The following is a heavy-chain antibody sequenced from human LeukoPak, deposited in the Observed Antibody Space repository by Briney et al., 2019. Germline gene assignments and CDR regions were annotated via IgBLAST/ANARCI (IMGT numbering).Heavy chain of an antibody. CDR2: ISAYNGNT. CDR3: ARVDQDIVLKVYATSTINWFDS. V-gene: IGHV1-18*01. J-gene: IGHJ5*01. CDR1: GYTFTSYG. Sequence: ASVKVSCKASGYTFTSYGISWVRQAPGQGLEWMGWISAYNGNTNYAQKLQGRVTMTTDTSTSTAYMELRSLRSDDTAVYYCARVDQDIVLKVYATSTINWFDSWGQGTLVTVSS. D-gene: IGHD2-8*01.